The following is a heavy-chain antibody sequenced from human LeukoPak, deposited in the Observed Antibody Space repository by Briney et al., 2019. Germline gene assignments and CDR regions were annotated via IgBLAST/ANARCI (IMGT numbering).Heavy chain of an antibody. Sequence: GESLKISCKGSGYTFTTYWIGWVRQMPGKGLEWMGIIYPGDSDTRYSPSFQGHVTLSADKSISTAYLQWSSLEASDTAMYYCARPDCSGDCPWGQGTLVTVSS. CDR2: IYPGDSDT. J-gene: IGHJ5*02. D-gene: IGHD2-21*02. V-gene: IGHV5-51*01. CDR1: GYTFTTYW. CDR3: ARPDCSGDCP.